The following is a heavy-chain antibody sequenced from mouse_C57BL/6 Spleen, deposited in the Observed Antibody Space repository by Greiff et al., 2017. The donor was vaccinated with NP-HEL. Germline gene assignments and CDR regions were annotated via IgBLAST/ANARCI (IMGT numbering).Heavy chain of an antibody. CDR1: GYAFSSSW. J-gene: IGHJ4*01. CDR3: AHGGSEDYAMDY. D-gene: IGHD1-1*02. CDR2: IYPGDGDT. Sequence: QVQLQQSGPELVKPGASVKISCKASGYAFSSSWMNWVKQRPGKGLEWIGRIYPGDGDTNYNGKFKGKATLTADKSSSTAYMQLSSLTSEDSAVYFCAHGGSEDYAMDYWGQGTSVTVSS. V-gene: IGHV1-82*01.